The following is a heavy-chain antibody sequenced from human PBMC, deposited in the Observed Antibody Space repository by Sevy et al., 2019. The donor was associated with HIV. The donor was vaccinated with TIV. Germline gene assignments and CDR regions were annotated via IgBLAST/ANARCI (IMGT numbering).Heavy chain of an antibody. D-gene: IGHD3-22*01. J-gene: IGHJ4*02. CDR1: GYTFVTYG. Sequence: ASVKVSCKTSGYTFVTYGISWVRQVPGQGPQWMGWISGNDGSTREAQIFQDRVTMTTDRTTSTAYMEVRRLRSDDTAVYYCVGDGYYDSESSGYPFDDWGQGTLVTVSS. V-gene: IGHV1-18*01. CDR2: ISGNDGST. CDR3: VGDGYYDSESSGYPFDD.